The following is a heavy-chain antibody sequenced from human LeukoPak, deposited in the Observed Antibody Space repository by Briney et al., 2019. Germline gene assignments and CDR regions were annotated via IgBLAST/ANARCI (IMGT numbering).Heavy chain of an antibody. J-gene: IGHJ4*02. D-gene: IGHD3-10*01. Sequence: PGGSLRLSCAASGFSISSHEMIWVRQAPGKGLEWVSSISSSSSYIHHADSVKGRFTISRDNAKNSLYLQMNSLRAEDTAVYYCARDRHHRFGELFPWGQGTPVTVSS. V-gene: IGHV3-21*01. CDR2: ISSSSSYI. CDR3: ARDRHHRFGELFP. CDR1: GFSISSHE.